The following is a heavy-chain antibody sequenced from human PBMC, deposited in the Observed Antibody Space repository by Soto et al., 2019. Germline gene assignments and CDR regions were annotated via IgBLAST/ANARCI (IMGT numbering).Heavy chain of an antibody. CDR2: INHSGST. V-gene: IGHV4-34*01. CDR3: ARGGRRLGRGGMDV. Sequence: PSETLSLTCAVYGGSFSGYCLSWIRQPPGKGLEWIGEINHSGSTNYNPSLKSRVTISVDTSKNQFSLKLSSVTAADTAVYYCARGGRRLGRGGMDVWGQGTTVTVSS. J-gene: IGHJ6*02. CDR1: GGSFSGYC. D-gene: IGHD3-10*01.